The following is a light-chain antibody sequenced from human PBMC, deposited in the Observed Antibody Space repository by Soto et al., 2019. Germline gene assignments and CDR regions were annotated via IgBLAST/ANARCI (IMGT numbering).Light chain of an antibody. CDR1: KIGSKS. J-gene: IGLJ2*01. CDR3: QVWDSSSDHP. Sequence: SYELTQPPSVSVAPGKTARITCGGNKIGSKSVHWYQQKPGQAPVLVIYYDSDRPSGIPERFSGSNSGNTATLTISRVEAGDEADYYCQVWDSSSDHPFGGGTKVTVL. CDR2: YDS. V-gene: IGLV3-21*04.